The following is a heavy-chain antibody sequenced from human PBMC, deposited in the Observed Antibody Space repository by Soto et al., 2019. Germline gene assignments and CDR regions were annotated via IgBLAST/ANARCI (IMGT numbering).Heavy chain of an antibody. V-gene: IGHV5-10-1*01. CDR3: ARQIYDSDTGPNFQYYFDS. CDR2: IDPSDSQT. CDR1: GYSFAGYW. Sequence: GESLKISCKGSGYSFAGYWITWVRQKPGKGLEWMGRIDPSDSQTYYSPSFRGHVTISVTKSITTVFLQCSSLRASDTAMYYCARQIYDSDTGPNFQYYFDSWGQGTPVTVSS. D-gene: IGHD3-22*01. J-gene: IGHJ4*02.